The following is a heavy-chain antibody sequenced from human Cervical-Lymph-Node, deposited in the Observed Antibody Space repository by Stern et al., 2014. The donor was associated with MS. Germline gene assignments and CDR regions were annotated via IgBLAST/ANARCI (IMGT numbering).Heavy chain of an antibody. CDR1: GGSFSGYY. D-gene: IGHD4-17*01. J-gene: IGHJ5*02. V-gene: IGHV4-34*01. CDR2: INHSGNT. CDR3: ARYTVRDWFDP. Sequence: QVQLQQWGAGLLKPSATLSLTCAVYGGSFSGYYWSWIRQSPGKGLEWIGEINHSGNTNYNPSLMRRVTISADTSMSQFSLHVRPVTAADTAVYYCARYTVRDWFDPWGQGTLVIVSS.